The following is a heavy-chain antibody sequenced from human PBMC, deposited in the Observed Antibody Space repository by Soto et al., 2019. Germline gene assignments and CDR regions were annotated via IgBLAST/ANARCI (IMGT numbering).Heavy chain of an antibody. CDR3: AKDLTKAVAEYYYYGMDV. V-gene: IGHV3-9*01. D-gene: IGHD6-19*01. CDR2: ISWNSGSI. J-gene: IGHJ6*02. CDR1: GFTFDDYA. Sequence: GGSLRLSCAASGFTFDDYAMHWVRQAPGKGLEWVSGISWNSGSIGYADSVKGRFTISRDNAKNSLYLQMNSLRAEDTALYYCAKDLTKAVAEYYYYGMDVWGQGTTVTVSS.